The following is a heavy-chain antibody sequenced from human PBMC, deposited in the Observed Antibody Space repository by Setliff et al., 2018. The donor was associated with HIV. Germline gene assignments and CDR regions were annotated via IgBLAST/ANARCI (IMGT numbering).Heavy chain of an antibody. J-gene: IGHJ3*01. Sequence: GESLKNSCRGFGYSFGGYWIGWVRQKPGKGLEWMGIIFPADSDTRVSPSFQGQVSISADRSTYAAFLQWTSLKASDTGMYFCARHRVDTSMLVVKSPGAFDLWGQGTLVTVSS. CDR3: ARHRVDTSMLVVKSPGAFDL. V-gene: IGHV5-51*01. D-gene: IGHD3-22*01. CDR1: GYSFGGYW. CDR2: IFPADSDT.